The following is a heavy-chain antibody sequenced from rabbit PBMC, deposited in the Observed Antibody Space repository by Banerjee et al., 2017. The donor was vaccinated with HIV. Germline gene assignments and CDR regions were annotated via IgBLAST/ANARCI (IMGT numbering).Heavy chain of an antibody. D-gene: IGHD4-1*01. V-gene: IGHV1S40*01. CDR3: ARDLAGVIGWNFSL. Sequence: QSLEESGGDLVKPGASLTLTCKASGFTLSSSYWIYWVRQAPGKGLEWIACINTSSGNTVYASWAKGRFTISLDDAQNTVFLQMTSLTAADTATYFCARDLAGVIGWNFSLWGQGTLVTVS. CDR2: INTSSGNT. CDR1: GFTLSSSYW. J-gene: IGHJ4*01.